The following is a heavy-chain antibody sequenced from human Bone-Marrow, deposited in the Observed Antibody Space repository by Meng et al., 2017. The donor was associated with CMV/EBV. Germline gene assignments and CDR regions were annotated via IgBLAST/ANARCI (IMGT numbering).Heavy chain of an antibody. Sequence: SETLSLTCAAYGSPFSGFYWSWIRQAPGKGLEWIGEINHSGGTNYNPSLKSRVTISVDTSKNQFSLKLSSVTAADTAVYYCARERYRSCSSTSCRPIDIWGEGTMVTVSS. V-gene: IGHV4-34*01. J-gene: IGHJ3*02. CDR1: GSPFSGFY. CDR3: ARERYRSCSSTSCRPIDI. D-gene: IGHD2-2*01. CDR2: INHSGGT.